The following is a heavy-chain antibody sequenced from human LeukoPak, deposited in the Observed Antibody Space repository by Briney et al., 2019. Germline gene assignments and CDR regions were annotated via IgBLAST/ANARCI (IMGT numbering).Heavy chain of an antibody. CDR3: ARDKAGPDPRRGGGLDV. Sequence: GGSLKLSCEASGFTFSSYDMHWVRQATGKGLEWVSAIGTAGDTYYPGSVKGRFTISRENAKNSLYLQMNSLRAGDTAVYYCARDKAGPDPRRGGGLDVWGQGTTVTVSS. CDR2: IGTAGDT. J-gene: IGHJ6*02. D-gene: IGHD2-15*01. V-gene: IGHV3-13*01. CDR1: GFTFSSYD.